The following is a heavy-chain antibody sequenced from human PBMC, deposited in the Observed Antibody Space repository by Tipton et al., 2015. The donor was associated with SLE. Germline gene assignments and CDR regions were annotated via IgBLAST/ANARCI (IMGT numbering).Heavy chain of an antibody. V-gene: IGHV1-2*02. D-gene: IGHD6-13*01. Sequence: QSGAEVKKPGASVKVSCKASGYTFTGYYMHWVRQAPGQGLEWMGWINPNSGGTNYAQKFQGRVTMTRDTSISTAYMELSRLRSDDTTVYYCARGEIAAAGPNHFDCGGQGTLVTVSS. CDR3: ARGEIAAAGPNHFDC. J-gene: IGHJ4*02. CDR2: INPNSGGT. CDR1: GYTFTGYY.